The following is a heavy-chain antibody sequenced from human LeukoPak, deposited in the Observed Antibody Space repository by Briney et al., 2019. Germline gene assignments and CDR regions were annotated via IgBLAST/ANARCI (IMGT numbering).Heavy chain of an antibody. CDR2: IIPILGIA. CDR1: GGTFSSYA. J-gene: IGHJ6*03. V-gene: IGHV1-69*04. CDR3: ARDRQQLGPWGYYYYMDV. D-gene: IGHD6-13*01. Sequence: SVEVSCKASGGTFSSYAISWVRQAPGQGLEWMGRIIPILGIANYAQKFQGRVTITADKSTGTAYMELSSLRSEDTAVYYCARDRQQLGPWGYYYYMDVWGKGTTVTVSS.